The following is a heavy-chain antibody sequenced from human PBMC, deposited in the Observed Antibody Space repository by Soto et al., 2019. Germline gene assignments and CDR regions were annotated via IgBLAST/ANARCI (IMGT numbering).Heavy chain of an antibody. CDR3: ARAEGYYDSSGYYSA. CDR1: SGTIRGYD. D-gene: IGHD3-22*01. J-gene: IGHJ5*02. V-gene: IGHV4-59*01. Sequence: SVTLSLTCAVSSGTIRGYDWSWIRQPKGKGLEWIGYIYYSGSTNYNPSLKSRVTISVDTSKNQFSLKLSSVTAADTAVYYCARAEGYYDSSGYYSAWAQGTLVTVSS. CDR2: IYYSGST.